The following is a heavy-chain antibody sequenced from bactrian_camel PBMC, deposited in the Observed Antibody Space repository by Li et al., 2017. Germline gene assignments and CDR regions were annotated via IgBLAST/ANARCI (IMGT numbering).Heavy chain of an antibody. V-gene: IGHV3S1*01. J-gene: IGHJ4*01. CDR3: AAGDVVYPLDQREYNY. CDR2: IDSASASG. Sequence: VESGGGSVQAGGSLRLSCERSGFVYTGYCISWFRKAPGKEREGVGVIDSASASGNLVASVKDRFTISRDNAAKTVHLQMDSLKPEDTATYYCAAGDVVYPLDQREYNYWGQGTQVTVS. CDR1: GFVYTGYC.